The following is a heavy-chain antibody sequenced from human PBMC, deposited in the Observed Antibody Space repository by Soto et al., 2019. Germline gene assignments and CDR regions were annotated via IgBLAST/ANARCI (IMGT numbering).Heavy chain of an antibody. J-gene: IGHJ4*02. V-gene: IGHV5-51*03. D-gene: IGHD2-15*01. CDR1: GYSFTSYW. CDR3: ARLRYCSGGSCYESDFDY. Sequence: EVQLVQSGAEVKKPGESLKISCKGSGYSFTSYWIGWVRQMPGKGLEWMGIIYPGDSDTRYSPSFQGQVTISADKSISTAYLQWSSLKASDTAMYYCARLRYCSGGSCYESDFDYWGQGTLVTVSS. CDR2: IYPGDSDT.